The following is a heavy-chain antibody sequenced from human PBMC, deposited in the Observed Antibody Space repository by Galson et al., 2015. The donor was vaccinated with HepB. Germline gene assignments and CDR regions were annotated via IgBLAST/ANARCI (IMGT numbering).Heavy chain of an antibody. Sequence: SLRLSCEASGFTVSSNYMSWVRQAPGKGLEWVSLIYSGGSTYYADSVKGRFTISRDNSKNTLYLQMNSLRAEDTAVYYCARDHPTNSFDYWGQGTLVTVSS. CDR1: GFTVSSNY. J-gene: IGHJ4*02. CDR3: ARDHPTNSFDY. CDR2: IYSGGST. V-gene: IGHV3-66*02.